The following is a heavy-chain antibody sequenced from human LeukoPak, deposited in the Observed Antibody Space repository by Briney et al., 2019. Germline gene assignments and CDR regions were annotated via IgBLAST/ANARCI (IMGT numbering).Heavy chain of an antibody. J-gene: IGHJ6*03. CDR2: INPNSGGT. V-gene: IGHV1-2*02. Sequence: GASVKVSCKASGYTFTGYYMHWVRQAPGQGLEWMGWINPNSGGTNYAQKFQGRVTMTRDTSISTAYMELSRLRSDDTAVYYCARAGIGHSSSWYLYYYYYYYMDVWGKGTTVTISS. CDR1: GYTFTGYY. CDR3: ARAGIGHSSSWYLYYYYYYYMDV. D-gene: IGHD6-13*01.